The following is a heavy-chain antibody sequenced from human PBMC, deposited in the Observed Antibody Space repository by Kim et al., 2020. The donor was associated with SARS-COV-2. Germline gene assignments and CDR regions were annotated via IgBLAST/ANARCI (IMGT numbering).Heavy chain of an antibody. CDR2: INTNTGNP. Sequence: ASVKVSCKASGYTFTSYAMNWVRQAPGQGLEWMGWINTNTGNPTYAQGFTGRFVFSLDTSVSTAYLQISSLKAEDTAVYYCARNYGSGSYYYYYGMDVWGQGTTVTVSS. V-gene: IGHV7-4-1*02. J-gene: IGHJ6*02. D-gene: IGHD3-10*01. CDR1: GYTFTSYA. CDR3: ARNYGSGSYYYYYGMDV.